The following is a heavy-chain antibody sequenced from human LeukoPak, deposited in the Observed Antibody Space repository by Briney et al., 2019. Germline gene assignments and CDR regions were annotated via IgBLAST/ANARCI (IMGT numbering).Heavy chain of an antibody. CDR3: ARVGTWELQRVFDY. CDR2: IHKAGTES. J-gene: IGHJ4*02. Sequence: HAGGSLRLSCAASGFTFTDYWMNWVRQVPGKGLEWVANIHKAGTESYYVDSVKGRFAISRDNAKNSLYLQLSSLRVDDTAVYYCARVGTWELQRVFDYWGQGTLVTVSS. CDR1: GFTFTDYW. D-gene: IGHD1-26*01. V-gene: IGHV3-7*01.